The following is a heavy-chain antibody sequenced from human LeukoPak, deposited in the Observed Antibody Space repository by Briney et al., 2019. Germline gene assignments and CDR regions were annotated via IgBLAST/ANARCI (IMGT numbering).Heavy chain of an antibody. V-gene: IGHV1-18*01. J-gene: IGHJ4*02. CDR1: GYTFTSYD. D-gene: IGHD2-15*01. CDR3: ARSVVVVAATGGDGSGRD. CDR2: ISAYNGNT. Sequence: ASVKVSCKASGYTFTSYDISWVRQAPGQGLEWMGWISAYNGNTNYAQKLQGRVTMTTDTSTSTAYMELRSLRSDDTAVYYCARSVVVVAATGGDGSGRDWGQGTLVTVSS.